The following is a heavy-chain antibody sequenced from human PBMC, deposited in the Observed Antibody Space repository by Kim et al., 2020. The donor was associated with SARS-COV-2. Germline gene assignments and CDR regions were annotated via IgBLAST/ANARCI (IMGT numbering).Heavy chain of an antibody. V-gene: IGHV4-59*13. Sequence: SETLSLTCTVSGGSISSYYWSWIRQPPGKGLEWIGYIYYSGSTNYNPSLKSRVTISVDTSKNQFSLKLSSVTAADTAVYYCARRGHSGSYYYYYGMDVWGQGTTVTVSS. CDR3: ARRGHSGSYYYYYGMDV. D-gene: IGHD1-26*01. CDR1: GGSISSYY. CDR2: IYYSGST. J-gene: IGHJ6*02.